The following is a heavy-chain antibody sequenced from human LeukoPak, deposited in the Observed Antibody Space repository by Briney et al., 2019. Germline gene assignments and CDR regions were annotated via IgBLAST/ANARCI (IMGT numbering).Heavy chain of an antibody. CDR2: ISGSGDST. J-gene: IGHJ6*03. Sequence: PGGSLRLSCAASGFTFRSYAMSWVRQAPGKGLEWVSVISGSGDSTYYADSVKGRFTISRDNSKNTLYLRMNSLRAEDTAVYYCATNYYGSGSYSLYYYYYMDVWGKGTTVTISS. D-gene: IGHD3-10*01. CDR1: GFTFRSYA. CDR3: ATNYYGSGSYSLYYYYYMDV. V-gene: IGHV3-23*01.